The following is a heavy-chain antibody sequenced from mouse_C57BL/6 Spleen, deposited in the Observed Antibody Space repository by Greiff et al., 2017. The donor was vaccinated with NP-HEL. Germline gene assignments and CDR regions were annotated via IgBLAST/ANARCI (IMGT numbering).Heavy chain of an antibody. J-gene: IGHJ4*01. CDR2: INPGSGGT. CDR1: GYAFTNYL. D-gene: IGHD2-10*01. V-gene: IGHV1-54*01. Sequence: VQLQQSGAELVRPGTSAKVSCKASGYAFTNYLIEWVKQRPGQGLEWIGVINPGSGGTNYNEKFKGKATLTADKSSSTAYMQLSSLTSEDSAVYFCARRALLFYAMDYWGQGTSVTVSS. CDR3: ARRALLFYAMDY.